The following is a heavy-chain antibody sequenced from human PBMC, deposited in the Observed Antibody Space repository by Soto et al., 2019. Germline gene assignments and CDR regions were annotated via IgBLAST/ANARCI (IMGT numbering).Heavy chain of an antibody. CDR1: GFTFDDYA. CDR3: AKDMEESTGAFDI. CDR2: ISWNSGSI. J-gene: IGHJ3*02. V-gene: IGHV3-9*01. Sequence: EVQLVESGGGLVQPGRSLRLSCAASGFTFDDYAMHWVRQAPGKGLEWVSGISWNSGSIGYADSVKGRFTISRDNAKNSLYLQMNSLRAEDTALYYCAKDMEESTGAFDICGQGTMVTVSS. D-gene: IGHD3-16*01.